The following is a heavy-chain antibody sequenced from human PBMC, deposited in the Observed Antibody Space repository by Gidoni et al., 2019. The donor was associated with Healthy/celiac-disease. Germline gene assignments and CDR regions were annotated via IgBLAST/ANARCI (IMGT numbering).Heavy chain of an antibody. CDR3: ASSHRSSPSIGY. CDR2: ISSSSSYI. D-gene: IGHD6-6*01. V-gene: IGHV3-21*01. J-gene: IGHJ4*02. Sequence: EVQLVASGGGLVKPGGSLRLSCAASGFTFSSYSMNWVRQAPGKGLEWVSSISSSSSYIYYADSVKGRFTISRDNAKNSLYLQMNSLRAEDTAVYYCASSHRSSPSIGYWGQGTLVTVSS. CDR1: GFTFSSYS.